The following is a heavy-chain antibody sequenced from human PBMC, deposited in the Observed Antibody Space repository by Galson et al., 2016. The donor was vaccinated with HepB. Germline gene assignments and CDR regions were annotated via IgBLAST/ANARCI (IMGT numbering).Heavy chain of an antibody. CDR1: GGSISSGGYY. J-gene: IGHJ4*02. V-gene: IGHV4-31*03. Sequence: TLSLTCTVSGGSISSGGYYWSWIRQHPGKGLEWIGNIYYSGYTYYTPSLKSRVTISVDTSKNQFSLKLSSVTAADTAVYYCARGTPSYFYDSSGNLDYWGQGTLVTVSS. D-gene: IGHD3-22*01. CDR2: IYYSGYT. CDR3: ARGTPSYFYDSSGNLDY.